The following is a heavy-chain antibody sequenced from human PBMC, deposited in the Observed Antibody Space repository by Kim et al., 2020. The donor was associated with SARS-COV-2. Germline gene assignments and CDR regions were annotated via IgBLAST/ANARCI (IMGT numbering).Heavy chain of an antibody. CDR3: AKPFEQQLVSDAFDI. D-gene: IGHD6-13*01. CDR1: GFTFSSYS. CDR2: ISGSGGST. J-gene: IGHJ3*02. Sequence: GGSLRLSCAASGFTFSSYSMSWVRQAPGKGLEWVSAISGSGGSTYYADSVKGRFTISRDNSKNTLYLQMNSLRAEDTAVYYCAKPFEQQLVSDAFDIWGPGTMVTVSS. V-gene: IGHV3-23*01.